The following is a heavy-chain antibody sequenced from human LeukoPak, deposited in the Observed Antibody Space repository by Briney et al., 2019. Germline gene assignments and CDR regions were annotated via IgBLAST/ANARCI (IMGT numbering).Heavy chain of an antibody. J-gene: IGHJ6*03. CDR3: AKNIAAADSSGYYYYMDV. Sequence: GGSLRLSCAASGFTFSSYSMNWVRQAPGKGLEWVSSISSSSSYIYYADSVKGRFTISRDNAKNSLYLQMNSLRAEDTAVYYCAKNIAAADSSGYYYYMDVWGKGTTVTVSS. V-gene: IGHV3-21*01. CDR1: GFTFSSYS. CDR2: ISSSSSYI. D-gene: IGHD6-13*01.